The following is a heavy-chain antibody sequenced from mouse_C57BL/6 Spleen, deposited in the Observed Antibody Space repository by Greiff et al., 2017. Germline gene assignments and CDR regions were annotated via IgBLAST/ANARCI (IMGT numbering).Heavy chain of an antibody. D-gene: IGHD1-1*01. Sequence: QVQLQQPGAELVMPGASVKLSCKASGYTFTSYWMHWVKQRPGQGLEWIGEIDPSDSYTNYNQKFKGKSTLTVDKSSSTAYMQLSSLTSEDSAVYYCARSLFITTVGYAMYDWGQGTSVTVSS. CDR2: IDPSDSYT. V-gene: IGHV1-69*01. CDR1: GYTFTSYW. CDR3: ARSLFITTVGYAMYD. J-gene: IGHJ4*01.